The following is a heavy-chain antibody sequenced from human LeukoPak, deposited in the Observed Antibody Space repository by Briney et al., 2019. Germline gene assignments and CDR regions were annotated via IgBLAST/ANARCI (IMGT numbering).Heavy chain of an antibody. V-gene: IGHV1-69*13. J-gene: IGHJ4*02. CDR2: IIPIFGTA. CDR3: PAGLVWETGPLY. Sequence: GASVKVSCKASGGTFSSYAISWVRQAPGQGLEWMGGIIPIFGTANYAQKFQGRVTITADESTSTAYMELSSLRSEDTAVNYGPAGLVWETGPLYWGQETLVTVSS. CDR1: GGTFSSYA. D-gene: IGHD1-26*01.